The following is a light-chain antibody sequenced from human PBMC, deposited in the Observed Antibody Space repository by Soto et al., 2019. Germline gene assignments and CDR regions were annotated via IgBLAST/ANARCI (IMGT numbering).Light chain of an antibody. V-gene: IGLV2-23*02. CDR1: SSDVGSYNL. J-gene: IGLJ1*01. Sequence: QSALTQPASVSGSPGQSITISCTGTSSDVGSYNLVSWYQQHPGKAPKLVIYEVSKRPSGVSNRFSGSKSGNTASLTISGLQAEDEADYYCCSYAGSSTRLYVFGTGTKLTVL. CDR3: CSYAGSSTRLYV. CDR2: EVS.